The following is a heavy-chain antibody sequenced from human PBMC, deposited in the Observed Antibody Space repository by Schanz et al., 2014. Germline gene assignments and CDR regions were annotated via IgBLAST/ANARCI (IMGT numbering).Heavy chain of an antibody. CDR3: ARDLSYYTSGSYGY. CDR2: LNFDETYT. D-gene: IGHD3-10*01. Sequence: EVQLVESGGALIQPGGSLRLSCEASGFTFSRYWMHWVRQAPGKGLEWVSRLNFDETYTSYADSVKGRFTISRDNAKNSLYLQMNSLRAEDTAVYYCARDLSYYTSGSYGYWGQGALVTVSS. CDR1: GFTFSRYW. J-gene: IGHJ4*02. V-gene: IGHV3-74*01.